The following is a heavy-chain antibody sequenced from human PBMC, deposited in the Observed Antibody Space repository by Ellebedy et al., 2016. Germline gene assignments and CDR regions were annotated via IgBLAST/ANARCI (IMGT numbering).Heavy chain of an antibody. CDR1: GFTFSSYW. CDR3: ARPDYDFWSGYYYYYMDV. V-gene: IGHV3-7*03. Sequence: GGSLRLXCAASGFTFSSYWMSWVRQAPGKGLEWVANIKQDGSEKYYVDSVKGRFTISRDNAKNSLYLQMNSLRAEDTAVYYCARPDYDFWSGYYYYYMDVWGKGTTVTVSS. CDR2: IKQDGSEK. D-gene: IGHD3-3*01. J-gene: IGHJ6*03.